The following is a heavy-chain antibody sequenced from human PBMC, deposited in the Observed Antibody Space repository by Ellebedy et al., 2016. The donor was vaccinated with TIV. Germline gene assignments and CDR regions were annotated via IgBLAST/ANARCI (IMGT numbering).Heavy chain of an antibody. CDR1: GFTFSSLA. J-gene: IGHJ4*02. D-gene: IGHD3-22*01. V-gene: IGHV3-23*01. Sequence: GGSLRLXXAASGFTFSSLALLWVRQAPGGGLEWVSRITGSGGSTYYADSVKGRFTISRDNSKNTLYLQMNSLRAEDTALYYCAKGNGASGYYWGQGNLVTVSS. CDR2: ITGSGGST. CDR3: AKGNGASGYY.